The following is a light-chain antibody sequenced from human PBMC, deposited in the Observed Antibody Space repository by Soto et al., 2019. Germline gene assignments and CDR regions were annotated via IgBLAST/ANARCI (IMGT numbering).Light chain of an antibody. J-gene: IGKJ4*02. CDR1: QSVSSN. CDR3: QQYNNWPLT. Sequence: EIVMTQSPATLSVSPGERATLSCRASQSVSSNLDWYQQKPGQAPRLLIYGASTRATGIPARFSGSGSGTEFTLTISSLQSEDFAVYYCQQYNNWPLTFGGGTKVELK. CDR2: GAS. V-gene: IGKV3-15*01.